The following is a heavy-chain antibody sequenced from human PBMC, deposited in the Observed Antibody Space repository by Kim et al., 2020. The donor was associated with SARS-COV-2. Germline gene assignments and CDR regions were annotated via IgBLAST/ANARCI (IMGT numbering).Heavy chain of an antibody. CDR1: GFIFSVYG. CDR2: INSNGDNT. D-gene: IGHD6-13*01. Sequence: GGSLRLSCSASGFIFSVYGFHWVRQAPGKGLQYISAINSNGDNTYYADSVKGRFSISRDNSKNTVYLQMSSLRAEDTSVYYCMKGAGGEQLVYFDYWGQGSLVTVSS. CDR3: MKGAGGEQLVYFDY. J-gene: IGHJ4*02. V-gene: IGHV3-64D*06.